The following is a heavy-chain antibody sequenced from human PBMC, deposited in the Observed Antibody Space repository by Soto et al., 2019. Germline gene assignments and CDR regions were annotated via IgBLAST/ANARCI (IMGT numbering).Heavy chain of an antibody. CDR2: ISSSGSTV. CDR1: GFTFSDYY. Sequence: PGGSLRLSCAASGFTFSDYYMSWIRQAPGKGLEWVSYISSSGSTVYNADSVKGRFTISRDNAKNSLYLQMNSLRAEDTAVYYCARLDIREMGLFDPWGQGTLVTVSS. J-gene: IGHJ5*02. V-gene: IGHV3-11*01. CDR3: ARLDIREMGLFDP. D-gene: IGHD2-15*01.